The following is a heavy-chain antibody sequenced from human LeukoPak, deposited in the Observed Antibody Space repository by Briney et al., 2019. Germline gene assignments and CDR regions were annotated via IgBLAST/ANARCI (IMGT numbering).Heavy chain of an antibody. CDR3: ARSGSGWYDRFDP. CDR1: GYSFTSYW. V-gene: IGHV5-51*01. J-gene: IGHJ5*02. Sequence: GESLKISCKGSGYSFTSYWIGWVRQMPGKGLEWMGIIYPGDSDTRCSPSFQGQVTTSADKSISTAYLQWSSLKASDTAMYYCARSGSGWYDRFDPWGQGTLVTVSS. CDR2: IYPGDSDT. D-gene: IGHD6-19*01.